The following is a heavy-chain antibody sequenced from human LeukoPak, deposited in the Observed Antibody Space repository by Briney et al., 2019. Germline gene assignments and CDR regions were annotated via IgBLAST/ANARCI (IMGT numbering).Heavy chain of an antibody. Sequence: PGGSLRLSCAASGFTFDDYGLSWVRQAPGKGLEWVSSISSSSSYIYYADSVKGRFTISRDNAKNSLYLQMNSLRAEDTAVYYCARDSYSYGYIDYWGQGTLVTVSS. CDR1: GFTFDDYG. CDR2: ISSSSSYI. CDR3: ARDSYSYGYIDY. D-gene: IGHD5-18*01. J-gene: IGHJ4*02. V-gene: IGHV3-21*01.